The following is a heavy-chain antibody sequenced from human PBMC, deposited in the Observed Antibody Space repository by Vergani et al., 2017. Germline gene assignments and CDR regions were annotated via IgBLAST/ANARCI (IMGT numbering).Heavy chain of an antibody. D-gene: IGHD1-14*01. V-gene: IGHV3-11*04. CDR1: GFKFSDHY. Sequence: LEESGGGSVKPGGSLRLSCAASGFKFSDHYMSWIRQAPGKGLEWVSHISPGASTVSYTDSVTGRFTVSRDNDKNSLTLDMTTLRVADTAVYYCAKNPGISTTHHYCARDVWGQETTVTVSS. J-gene: IGHJ6*02. CDR2: ISPGASTV. CDR3: AKNPGISTTHHYCARDV.